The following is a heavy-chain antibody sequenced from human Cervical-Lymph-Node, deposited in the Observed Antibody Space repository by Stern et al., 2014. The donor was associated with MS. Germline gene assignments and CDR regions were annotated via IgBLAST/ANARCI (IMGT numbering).Heavy chain of an antibody. CDR1: GGTFSSYA. Sequence: VQLEESGAEVKKPGSSVKVSCKASGGTFSSYAISWVRQAPGQGLEWMGGIIPIFGTAEYAQKFQGRVTITADESTSTAYMELSSLRSDDTAIYYCARVHTASSHAFDIWGQGTMVTVSS. D-gene: IGHD5-18*01. V-gene: IGHV1-69*01. CDR3: ARVHTASSHAFDI. CDR2: IIPIFGTA. J-gene: IGHJ3*02.